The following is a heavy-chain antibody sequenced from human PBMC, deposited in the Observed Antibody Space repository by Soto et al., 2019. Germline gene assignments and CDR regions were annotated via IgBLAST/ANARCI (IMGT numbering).Heavy chain of an antibody. CDR1: GGSISSGSYY. V-gene: IGHV4-39*01. CDR2: IYYSGST. J-gene: IGHJ3*02. Sequence: SETLSLTCTVSGGSISSGSYYWGWIPQPPGKGLEWIGSIYYSGSTYYNPSLKSRVTISVDTSKNQFSLKLSSVTAADTAVYSCRFYAGYEFGAFDIWGQGTMVTVSS. CDR3: RFYAGYEFGAFDI. D-gene: IGHD5-12*01.